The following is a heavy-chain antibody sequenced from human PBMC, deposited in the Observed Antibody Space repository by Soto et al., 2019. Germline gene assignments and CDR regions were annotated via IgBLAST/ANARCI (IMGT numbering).Heavy chain of an antibody. V-gene: IGHV4-59*01. J-gene: IGHJ4*02. D-gene: IGHD5-18*01. CDR1: GGSTSSYY. Sequence: PSETLSLTCTVSGGSTSSYYWSWIRQPPGKGLEWIGYIYYSGSTNYNPSLKSRVTISVDTSKNQFSLKLSSVTAADTAVYYCARGQLWFFDYWGQGTLVTVSS. CDR2: IYYSGST. CDR3: ARGQLWFFDY.